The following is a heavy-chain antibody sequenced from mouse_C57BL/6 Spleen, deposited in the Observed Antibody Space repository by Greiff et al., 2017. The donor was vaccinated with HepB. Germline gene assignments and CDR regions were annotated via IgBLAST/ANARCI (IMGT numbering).Heavy chain of an antibody. CDR3: ARSGGYYYGSSYAMDY. D-gene: IGHD1-1*01. J-gene: IGHJ4*01. CDR2: INPSNGGT. Sequence: QLQQPGTELVKPGASVKLSCKASGYTFTSYWMHWVKQRPGQGLEWIGNINPSNGGTNYNEKFKSKATLTVDKSSSTAYMQLSSLTSEDSAVYYCARSGGYYYGSSYAMDYWGQGTSVTVSS. CDR1: GYTFTSYW. V-gene: IGHV1-53*01.